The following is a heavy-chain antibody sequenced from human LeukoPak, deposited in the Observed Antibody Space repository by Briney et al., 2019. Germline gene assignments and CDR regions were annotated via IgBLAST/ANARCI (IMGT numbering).Heavy chain of an antibody. CDR1: GGSISSSSYY. J-gene: IGHJ5*02. CDR3: ARKGGGQLVNTRRWFDP. V-gene: IGHV4-39*02. D-gene: IGHD6-13*01. Sequence: SETLSLTCTVSGGSISSSSYYWGWIRQPPEKGLEWIGEINQSGSTNYNPSLKSRVTISIDTSKRHFSLNLRSVTAADTAVYYCARKGGGQLVNTRRWFDPWGQGTLVTVSS. CDR2: INQSGST.